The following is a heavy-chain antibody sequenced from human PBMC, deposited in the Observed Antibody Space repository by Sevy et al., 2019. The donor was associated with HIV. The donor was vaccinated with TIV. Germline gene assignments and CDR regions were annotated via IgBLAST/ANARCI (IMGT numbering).Heavy chain of an antibody. J-gene: IGHJ4*02. Sequence: ASVKVSCKASGYTFTSYGISWVRQAPGQGLEWMGWISAYNGNTNYAQKLQGRVTMTTDTSTSTAYTELRCLRSDDTAVYYCARENMITFGGVIVIRPIDYWGQGTLVTVSS. CDR2: ISAYNGNT. CDR3: ARENMITFGGVIVIRPIDY. V-gene: IGHV1-18*04. CDR1: GYTFTSYG. D-gene: IGHD3-16*02.